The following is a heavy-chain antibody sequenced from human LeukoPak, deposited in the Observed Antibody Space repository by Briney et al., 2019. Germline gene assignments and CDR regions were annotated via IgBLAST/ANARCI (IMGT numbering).Heavy chain of an antibody. J-gene: IGHJ5*02. Sequence: ASVKVSCKASGYTFTGYYMHWVRQAPGQGLEWMGWINPNSGGTNYAQKFQGRITMTRDTSISTAYMELSRLRSDDTAVYYCAWGGFLYPYNWFDPWGQGTLVTVSS. CDR3: AWGGFLYPYNWFDP. CDR1: GYTFTGYY. D-gene: IGHD3-16*01. CDR2: INPNSGGT. V-gene: IGHV1-2*02.